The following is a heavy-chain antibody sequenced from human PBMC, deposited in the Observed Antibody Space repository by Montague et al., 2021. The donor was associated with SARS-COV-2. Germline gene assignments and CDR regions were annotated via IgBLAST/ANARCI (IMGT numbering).Heavy chain of an antibody. Sequence: CAISGESVSSNSAAWNWIRQSPSRGLEWLGRTYYRSKWYNEYAVSVKSRITINPDTSKNQFSLQLNSVTPGDTAVYYCARDDPYCTNGVCYTCSWYDPWGQGTLVTVSS. CDR3: ARDDPYCTNGVCYTCSWYDP. CDR1: GESVSSNSAA. V-gene: IGHV6-1*01. J-gene: IGHJ5*02. D-gene: IGHD2-8*01. CDR2: TYYRSKWYN.